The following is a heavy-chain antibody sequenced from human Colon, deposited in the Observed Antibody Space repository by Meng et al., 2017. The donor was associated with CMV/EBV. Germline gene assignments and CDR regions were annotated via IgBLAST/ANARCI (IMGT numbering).Heavy chain of an antibody. D-gene: IGHD6-13*01. CDR1: EFTFSTYW. CDR3: TRTSVASPGVY. CDR2: IKPDGTET. J-gene: IGHJ4*02. V-gene: IGHV3-7*01. Sequence: GESLKISCVGSEFTFSTYWMTWVRQAPGKGVEWVANIKPDGTETYYVDSVKGRFTISRDNAKNSLFLHMNSLRVEDTAVYYCTRTSVASPGVYWGQGTLVTVSS.